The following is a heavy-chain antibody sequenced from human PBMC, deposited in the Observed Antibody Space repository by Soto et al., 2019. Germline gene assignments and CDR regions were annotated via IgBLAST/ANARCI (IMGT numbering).Heavy chain of an antibody. CDR3: ATAIADDAFDI. D-gene: IGHD2-21*01. V-gene: IGHV1-3*01. J-gene: IGHJ3*02. CDR2: INAGNGNT. Sequence: ASVKVSCKASGYTFTSYAMHWVRQAPGQRLEWTGWINAGNGNTKYSQKFQGRVTITRGTSASTAYMELSSLRSEDTAVYYCATAIADDAFDIWGRGTRVTVSS. CDR1: GYTFTSYA.